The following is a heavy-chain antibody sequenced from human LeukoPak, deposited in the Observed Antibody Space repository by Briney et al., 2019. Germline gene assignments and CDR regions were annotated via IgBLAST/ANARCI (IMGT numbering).Heavy chain of an antibody. J-gene: IGHJ5*02. CDR1: GFTFSSYA. CDR2: ISGSPGST. D-gene: IGHD3-10*01. V-gene: IGHV3-23*01. Sequence: GGSLRLSCAASGFTFSSYAMSWVRQAPGKGLEWVSAISGSPGSTYYADSVKGRFTISRDNSKNTLYLQMNSLRAEDTAVYYCAKDYSKTSYYGSGTYYRPNWFDPWGQGTLVTVSS. CDR3: AKDYSKTSYYGSGTYYRPNWFDP.